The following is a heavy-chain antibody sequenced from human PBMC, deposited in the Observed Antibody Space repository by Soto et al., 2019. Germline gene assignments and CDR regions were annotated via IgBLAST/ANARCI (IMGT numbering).Heavy chain of an antibody. J-gene: IGHJ4*02. D-gene: IGHD3-16*01. V-gene: IGHV1-18*01. CDR3: ARDWFGIDY. Sequence: QVQLVQSGAELKKPGASGKVSGKASGYTFTSYGISWGRQAPGQGLEWMGWINPYNGNTNYAQKLQGRVTMTTDTSTNTAYMELRSLRSDDTAVYYCARDWFGIDYWGQGTLVTVSS. CDR2: INPYNGNT. CDR1: GYTFTSYG.